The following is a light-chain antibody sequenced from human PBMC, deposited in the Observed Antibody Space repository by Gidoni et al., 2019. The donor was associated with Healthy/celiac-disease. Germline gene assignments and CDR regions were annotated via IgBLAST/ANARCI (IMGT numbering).Light chain of an antibody. Sequence: QSALTQPVSVSGSPGQSITILCTGTSSDVGGYNYVSWYQQHPGKAPKLMIYDVSNRPSGVSNRFSGSKSGNTASLTISGLQAEDEADYYCSSYTSSSTRVFGGGTKLTVL. CDR1: SSDVGGYNY. CDR3: SSYTSSSTRV. V-gene: IGLV2-14*03. J-gene: IGLJ2*01. CDR2: DVS.